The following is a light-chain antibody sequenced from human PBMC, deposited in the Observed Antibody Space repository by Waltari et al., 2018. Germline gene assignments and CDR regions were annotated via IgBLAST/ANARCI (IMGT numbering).Light chain of an antibody. J-gene: IGKJ4*01. Sequence: EIVLTQSPGTLSLSPGDRATLSCRASQSVDNNYLAWYQQKPGQAPRLLIYGASNRATDIPDRFSGTRSGTDFTLTIIRVEPEDFAVYYCQHYVRFFPLTFGGGTKVEIK. CDR3: QHYVRFFPLT. CDR1: QSVDNNY. CDR2: GAS. V-gene: IGKV3-20*01.